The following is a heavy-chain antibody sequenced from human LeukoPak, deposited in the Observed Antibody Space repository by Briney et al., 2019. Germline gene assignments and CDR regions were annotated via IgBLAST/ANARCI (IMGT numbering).Heavy chain of an antibody. CDR2: INWSGEST. Sequence: PGGSLRLSCAASGLTVGDYGMSWVRQAPGKGLEWVSGINWSGESTGYADSVKGRFTISRDNAENALYLQMNSLRAEDTALYYCARDLSSSWYSLGYWGRGTLLTVSS. CDR3: ARDLSSSWYSLGY. V-gene: IGHV3-20*04. D-gene: IGHD6-13*01. CDR1: GLTVGDYG. J-gene: IGHJ4*02.